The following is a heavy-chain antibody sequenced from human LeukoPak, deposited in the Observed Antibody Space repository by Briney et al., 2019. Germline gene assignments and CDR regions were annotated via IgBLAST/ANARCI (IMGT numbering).Heavy chain of an antibody. D-gene: IGHD1-26*01. CDR2: ISSSSSYI. J-gene: IGHJ4*02. Sequence: GGSLRLSCAASGFTFSSYSMNWVRQAPGKGLEWVSSISSSSSYIYYADSVKGRFTISRDNAKNSLYLQMNSLRAEDTAVYYCARQREKDGPDSASYPGDYWGQGTLVTVSS. V-gene: IGHV3-21*01. CDR1: GFTFSSYS. CDR3: ARQREKDGPDSASYPGDY.